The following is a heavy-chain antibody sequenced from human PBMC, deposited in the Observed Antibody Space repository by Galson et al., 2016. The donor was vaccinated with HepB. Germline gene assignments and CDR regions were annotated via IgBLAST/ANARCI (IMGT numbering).Heavy chain of an antibody. D-gene: IGHD3-10*01. CDR2: IIPIFNTA. CDR3: VPVVRGAIKDYYYYYAMGV. J-gene: IGHJ6*02. V-gene: IGHV1-69*06. CDR1: GGTFSSYA. Sequence: SVKVSCKASGGTFSSYAISWVRQAPGQGLEWMGGIIPIFNTADYAQKFQGRVTITADKSTSTAYMELSSLRSEDTAVYYCVPVVRGAIKDYYYYYAMGVWGQGTTVTVSS.